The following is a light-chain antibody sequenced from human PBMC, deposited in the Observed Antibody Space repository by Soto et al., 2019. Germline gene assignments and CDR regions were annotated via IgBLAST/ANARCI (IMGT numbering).Light chain of an antibody. J-gene: IGKJ1*01. CDR3: QQYNSFSPWP. Sequence: IQMTQYPSTLSASVVDRAPITCRASQSISSWLAWYQQKPGKAPKLLIYDASSLESGVPSRFSGSGSGTEFTLTISSLQPDDFATYYCQQYNSFSPWPFGQGAKVAIK. CDR2: DAS. CDR1: QSISSW. V-gene: IGKV1-5*01.